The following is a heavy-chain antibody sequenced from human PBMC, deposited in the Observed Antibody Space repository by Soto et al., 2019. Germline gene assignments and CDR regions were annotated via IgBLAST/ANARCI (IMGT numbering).Heavy chain of an antibody. CDR2: IYYSGTT. D-gene: IGHD1-26*01. CDR3: ARREIQGLIDY. CDR1: GYSSSSINW. J-gene: IGHJ4*02. V-gene: IGHV4-28*01. Sequence: SETLSLTSAVSGYSSSSINWWGWIRQPPGKGLEWIGYIYYSGTTYYNPSLKSRVTISVDTSKNQFSLKLTSVTAVDTAVYYCARREIQGLIDYWGQG.